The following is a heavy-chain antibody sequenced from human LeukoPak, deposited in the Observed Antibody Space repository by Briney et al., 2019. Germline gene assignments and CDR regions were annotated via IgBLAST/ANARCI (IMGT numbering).Heavy chain of an antibody. CDR3: VRESTSSGYYYAPDY. Sequence: GGSLRLSCAASGFSFRTYAMTWVRQAPGKGLEWVSSISGSGATTYNADPLKGRFTISRDNSKNTLYLQMNSLRAEDTAVYYCVRESTSSGYYYAPDYWGQGTLVTVS. CDR2: ISGSGATT. D-gene: IGHD3-22*01. CDR1: GFSFRTYA. V-gene: IGHV3-23*01. J-gene: IGHJ4*02.